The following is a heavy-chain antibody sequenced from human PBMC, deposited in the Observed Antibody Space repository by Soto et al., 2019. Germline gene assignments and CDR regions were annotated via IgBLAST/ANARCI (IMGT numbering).Heavy chain of an antibody. CDR1: GVSISNFH. CDR2: ISYNGN. Sequence: PSETLTLTCDVSGVSISNFHLSWIRQAPGKGLEWIGDISYNGNYYNPSLTGRVSMSLDKSKKQFSLHLQSETAGDAALSLCALGGYNYGRTFDFWGQGTRVTVSS. CDR3: ALGGYNYGRTFDF. J-gene: IGHJ4*02. V-gene: IGHV4-59*01. D-gene: IGHD5-18*01.